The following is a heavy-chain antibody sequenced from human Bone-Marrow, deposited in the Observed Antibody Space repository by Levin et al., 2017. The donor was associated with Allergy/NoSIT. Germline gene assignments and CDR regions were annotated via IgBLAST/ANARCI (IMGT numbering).Heavy chain of an antibody. CDR1: GGTFSGSA. CDR2: IIALFDTG. V-gene: IGHV1-69*13. CDR3: ARTVYYDSSGYHFDY. D-gene: IGHD3-22*01. J-gene: IGHJ4*02. Sequence: GASVKVSCKASGGTFSGSAISWVRQAPGQGLEWMGGIIALFDTGSAAQKFQGRVTITADESTSTAYMELSSLRSEDTAVYYCARTVYYDSSGYHFDYWGQGTLVTVSS.